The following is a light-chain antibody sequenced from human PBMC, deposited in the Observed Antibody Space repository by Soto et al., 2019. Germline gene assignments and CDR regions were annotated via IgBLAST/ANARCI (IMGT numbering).Light chain of an antibody. J-gene: IGLJ2*01. V-gene: IGLV2-8*01. CDR2: EVT. CDR1: SSDVGGYNY. Sequence: QSALTQPPSASGSPGQSVIISCTGTSSDVGGYNYVSWYQQHPGKAPKLIICEVTKRPSGVPYRFSGSKSGNTASLTVSGLQTEDEADYYCSSYGGFNNVLFGGGTKLTVL. CDR3: SSYGGFNNVL.